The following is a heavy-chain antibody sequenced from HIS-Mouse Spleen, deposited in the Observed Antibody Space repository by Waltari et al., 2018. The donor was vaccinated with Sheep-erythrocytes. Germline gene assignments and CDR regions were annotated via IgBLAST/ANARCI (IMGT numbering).Heavy chain of an antibody. CDR2: ISWNSGSI. V-gene: IGHV3-9*01. CDR1: GFSFDDYA. Sequence: EVQLVESGGGLVQPGRSLRLSCAASGFSFDDYAMHCVSGISWNSGSIGYADSVKGRFTISRDNAKNSLYLQMNSLRAEDTALYYCAKDISRNIVVVPAAVGDYWGQGTLVTVSS. J-gene: IGHJ4*02. CDR3: AKDISRNIVVVPAAVGDY. D-gene: IGHD2-2*01.